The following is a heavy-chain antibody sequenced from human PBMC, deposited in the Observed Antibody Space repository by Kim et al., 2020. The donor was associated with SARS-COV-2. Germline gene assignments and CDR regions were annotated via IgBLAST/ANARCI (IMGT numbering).Heavy chain of an antibody. Sequence: SVKVSCKASGGTFSSYAISWVRQAPGQGLEWMGGIIPIFGTANYAQKFQGRVTITADKSTSTAYMELSSLRSEDTAVYYCARGYPGGSYEAWFDPWGQGTLVTVSS. CDR2: IIPIFGTA. CDR3: ARGYPGGSYEAWFDP. CDR1: GGTFSSYA. V-gene: IGHV1-69*06. J-gene: IGHJ5*02. D-gene: IGHD1-26*01.